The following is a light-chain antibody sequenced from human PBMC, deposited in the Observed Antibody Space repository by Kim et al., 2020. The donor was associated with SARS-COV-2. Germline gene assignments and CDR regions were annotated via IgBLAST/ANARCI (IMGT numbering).Light chain of an antibody. CDR3: NSRESGVNHVV. CDR2: DKN. Sequence: ALGQTVRITCKGDSLRSYYASWYQQRPGQAPVLLIYDKNNRPSGIPDRFSGSSSGNTASLTITGAQAEDEADYYCNSRESGVNHVVFGGGTQLTVL. V-gene: IGLV3-19*01. CDR1: SLRSYY. J-gene: IGLJ3*02.